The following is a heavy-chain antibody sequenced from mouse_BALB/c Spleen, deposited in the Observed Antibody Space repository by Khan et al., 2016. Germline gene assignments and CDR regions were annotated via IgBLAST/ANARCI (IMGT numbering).Heavy chain of an antibody. J-gene: IGHJ1*01. CDR2: INPDSSTI. Sequence: EVKLLESGGGLVQPGGSLKLSCAASGFDFSRYWMSWVRQAPGKGLEWIGEINPDSSTINYTPSLKDKFIISRDNAKNTVYLQMSKVRSEDTALYYCARPDSLRHEGYFDVWGAGTTVTVSS. CDR1: GFDFSRYW. D-gene: IGHD1-2*01. V-gene: IGHV4-1*02. CDR3: ARPDSLRHEGYFDV.